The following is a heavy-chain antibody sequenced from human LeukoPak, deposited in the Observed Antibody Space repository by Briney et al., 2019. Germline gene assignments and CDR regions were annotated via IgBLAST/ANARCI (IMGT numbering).Heavy chain of an antibody. D-gene: IGHD3-10*01. J-gene: IGHJ4*02. Sequence: ASVKVSCKASGYTFTSYYMHWVRQAPGQGLEWMGIINPSGGSTSYAQKFQGRVTMTRDTSTSTVYMELSSLRSEDTAVYYCARNQYYYGSGSDRVCDYWGRGTLVTVSS. CDR2: INPSGGST. CDR3: ARNQYYYGSGSDRVCDY. V-gene: IGHV1-46*01. CDR1: GYTFTSYY.